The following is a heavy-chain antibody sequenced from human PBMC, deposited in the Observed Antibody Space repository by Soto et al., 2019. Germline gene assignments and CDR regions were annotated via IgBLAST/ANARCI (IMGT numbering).Heavy chain of an antibody. V-gene: IGHV4-38-2*01. D-gene: IGHD3-10*01. Sequence: SSETLSLTCAVSGYSISSGYYWGWIRQPPGKGLEWIGSIYHSGSTYYNPSLKSRVTISVDTSKNQFSLKLSSVTAADTAVYYCARAPSYYYGSGSYYHLDYWGQGALVTVSS. J-gene: IGHJ4*02. CDR3: ARAPSYYYGSGSYYHLDY. CDR2: IYHSGST. CDR1: GYSISSGYY.